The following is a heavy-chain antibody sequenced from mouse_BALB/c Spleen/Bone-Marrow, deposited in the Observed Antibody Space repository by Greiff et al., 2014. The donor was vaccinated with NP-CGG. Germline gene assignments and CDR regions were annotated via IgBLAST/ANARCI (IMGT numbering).Heavy chain of an antibody. CDR1: GFNIKDTY. D-gene: IGHD4-1*01. CDR2: IDPANGNT. J-gene: IGHJ4*01. V-gene: IGHV14-3*02. Sequence: VQLQQSGAELVKPGASVELSCTASGFNIKDTYMHWVKQRPEQGLEWIGGIDPANGNTKYDPKFQGKATITADTSSNTAYLQLSSLTSEDTAVYYCARWEYYAMDYWGQGTSVTVSS. CDR3: ARWEYYAMDY.